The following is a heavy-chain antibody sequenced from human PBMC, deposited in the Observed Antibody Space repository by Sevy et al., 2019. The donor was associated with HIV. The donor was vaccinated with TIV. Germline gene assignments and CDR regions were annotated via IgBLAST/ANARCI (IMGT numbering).Heavy chain of an antibody. J-gene: IGHJ6*02. CDR2: ISSSSSTI. Sequence: GGSLRLSCAASGFSFSSYSMNWVRQAPGKGLEWVSYISSSSSTIYYADSVRGRFTISRDNAKNSLYLQMNSLRAGDTAVXXXARVPSTGRYGMDVWGQGTTVTVSS. V-gene: IGHV3-48*01. D-gene: IGHD3-10*01. CDR3: ARVPSTGRYGMDV. CDR1: GFSFSSYS.